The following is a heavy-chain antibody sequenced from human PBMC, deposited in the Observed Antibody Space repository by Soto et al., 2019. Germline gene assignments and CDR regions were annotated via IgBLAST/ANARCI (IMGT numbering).Heavy chain of an antibody. D-gene: IGHD6-6*01. Sequence: QVQLVESGGGVVQPGRSLRLSCAASGFTFSSYGMHWVRQAPGKGLEWVAVIWYDGSNKYYADSVKGRFTISRDNSKNTMYLQMNSLRAVDTALYYRARDKSIAARVKYYYYYMDVWGKGTTVTVS. J-gene: IGHJ6*03. CDR3: ARDKSIAARVKYYYYYMDV. CDR1: GFTFSSYG. CDR2: IWYDGSNK. V-gene: IGHV3-33*01.